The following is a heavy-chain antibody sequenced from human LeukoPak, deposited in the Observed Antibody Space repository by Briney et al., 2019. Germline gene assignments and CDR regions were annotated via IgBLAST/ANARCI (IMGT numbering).Heavy chain of an antibody. CDR2: IYYSGNT. V-gene: IGHV4-59*08. Sequence: SETLSLTCTVPGGSISSYYWSWIRQPPGKGLEWIGYIYYSGNTNYNPSLKSRLTMSADRSKNQFSLKLGSVTAADTAVYYCARRSGYYYGMDVWGQGTTVTVSS. CDR3: ARRSGYYYGMDV. CDR1: GGSISSYY. D-gene: IGHD3-3*01. J-gene: IGHJ6*02.